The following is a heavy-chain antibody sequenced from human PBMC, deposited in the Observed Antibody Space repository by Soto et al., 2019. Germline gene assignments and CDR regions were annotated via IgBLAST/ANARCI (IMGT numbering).Heavy chain of an antibody. CDR1: GYTCTSYY. V-gene: IGHV1-46*01. D-gene: IGHD4-4*01. Sequence: SGKVSCTSAGYTCTSYYMHWVRQAPGQGLEWMGIINPSGGSTSYAQKFQGRVTMTRDTSTSTVYMELSSLRSEDTAVYYCARVGPGNYELWGQGTLVTVSS. J-gene: IGHJ4*02. CDR2: INPSGGST. CDR3: ARVGPGNYEL.